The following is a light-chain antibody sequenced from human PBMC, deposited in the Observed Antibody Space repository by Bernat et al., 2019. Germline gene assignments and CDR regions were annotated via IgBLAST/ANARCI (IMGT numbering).Light chain of an antibody. J-gene: IGKJ1*01. V-gene: IGKV3-15*01. CDR1: QSVSSN. CDR3: QQYNNWHTWT. Sequence: EIVMTQSPATLSVSPGERATLSCRASQSVSSNLAWYQQRPGQAPRLLIYGASTRATGIPARFSGSGSGTEFTLNISSLQSEDFAVYFCQQYNNWHTWTFGQGTKVEIK. CDR2: GAS.